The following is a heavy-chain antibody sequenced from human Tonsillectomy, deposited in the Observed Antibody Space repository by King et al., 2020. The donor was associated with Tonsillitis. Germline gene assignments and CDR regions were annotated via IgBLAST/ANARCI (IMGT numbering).Heavy chain of an antibody. CDR3: ARDTGGWRTFDH. V-gene: IGHV1-2*06. Sequence: MQLVQSGAEVKKPGASVKVSCQASGYSFTGYSIHWVRQAPGQGLEWMGRINPDSGGADYALRFEDRVTMTSDTSIRSAYLELSSLRSDDTAVYFCARDTGGWRTFDHWGQGTLVTVSS. J-gene: IGHJ4*02. CDR1: GYSFTGYS. D-gene: IGHD6-19*01. CDR2: INPDSGGA.